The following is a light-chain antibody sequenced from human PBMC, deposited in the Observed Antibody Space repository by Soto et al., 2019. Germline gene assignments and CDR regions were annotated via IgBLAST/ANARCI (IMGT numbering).Light chain of an antibody. V-gene: IGKV3-20*01. J-gene: IGKJ1*01. Sequence: EIVLTQSPGTLSLSPGERATLSCRASQSVSSNYLAWYQGKPGQAPRLLIYGASSRAIDIPNRFSGSGSGTDFTLTITRLEPEDFAVYYCQQYGSSPPTFGQGTKVEI. CDR2: GAS. CDR1: QSVSSNY. CDR3: QQYGSSPPT.